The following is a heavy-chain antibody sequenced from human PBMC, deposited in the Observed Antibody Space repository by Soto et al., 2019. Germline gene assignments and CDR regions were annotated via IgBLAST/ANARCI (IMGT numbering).Heavy chain of an antibody. V-gene: IGHV4-59*01. CDR2: IYYSGRT. CDR3: ARGYCSSTSCYIWDNWFDP. J-gene: IGHJ5*02. CDR1: GGSISSYC. Sequence: SETLSLTCTVSGGSISSYCWSWIRQPPGKGLEWIGYIYYSGRTNYNPSLKSRVTISVDTSKNQFSLKLSSVTAADTAVYYCARGYCSSTSCYIWDNWFDPWGQGTLVTVS. D-gene: IGHD2-2*02.